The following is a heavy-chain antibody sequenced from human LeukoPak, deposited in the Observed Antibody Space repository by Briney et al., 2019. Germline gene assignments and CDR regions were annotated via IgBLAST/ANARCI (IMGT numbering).Heavy chain of an antibody. J-gene: IGHJ4*02. CDR2: MNPNSGNT. CDR1: GYTFTSYD. CDR3: ARAEVHEWFGESENF. Sequence: GASVKVSCKASGYTFTSYDINWVRQATGQGLEWMGWMNPNSGNTGYAQKFQGRVTMTRNTSISTAYMELSSLRSEDTAVYYCARAEVHEWFGESENFWGQGTLVTVSS. D-gene: IGHD3-10*01. V-gene: IGHV1-8*01.